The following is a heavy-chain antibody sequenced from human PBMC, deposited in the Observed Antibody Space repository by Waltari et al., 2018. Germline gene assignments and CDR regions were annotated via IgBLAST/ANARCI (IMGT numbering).Heavy chain of an antibody. J-gene: IGHJ3*02. D-gene: IGHD3-10*01. CDR3: ASGRDSAFDI. V-gene: IGHV6-1*01. Sequence: QVQLQQSGPGLVKPSQTLPLTCATPGDSVPSYGAAWNWIRQSPSRGLEWLGRAYYRSKWSNDYAVSVKSRITITPDTSKNQFSLQLHSVTPDDTAVYYCASGRDSAFDIWGQGTIVTVSS. CDR1: GDSVPSYGAA. CDR2: AYYRSKWSN.